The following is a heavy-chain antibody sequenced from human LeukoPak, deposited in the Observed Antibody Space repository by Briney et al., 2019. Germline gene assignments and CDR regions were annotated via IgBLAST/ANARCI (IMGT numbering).Heavy chain of an antibody. CDR3: VRGRSYGTLTGRTVNGFDI. V-gene: IGHV4-59*01. J-gene: IGHJ3*02. D-gene: IGHD3-9*01. CDR1: GGSISSYF. Sequence: SETLSLTCTVSGGSISSYFWSWIRQPPGKGLELIGYMYYSGSTNYNPSLKSRVTISVDTSKNQLSLKLSSVTAADTAVYYCVRGRSYGTLTGRTVNGFDIWGQGTMVTVSS. CDR2: MYYSGST.